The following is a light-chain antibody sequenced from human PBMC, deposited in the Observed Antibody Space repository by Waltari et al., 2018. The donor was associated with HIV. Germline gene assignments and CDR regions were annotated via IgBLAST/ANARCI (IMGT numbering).Light chain of an antibody. CDR1: QSVLYSSNNKNY. CDR3: HQYNGTP. V-gene: IGKV4-1*01. CDR2: WAS. Sequence: DIVMTQSPDSLAVSLGERATINCKSSQSVLYSSNNKNYLGCYQQKPGQPPNLLIYWASTRESGVPDRFSVCGSGTDFTLTVSSLQAEDVAVYDCHQYNGTPFGGGTKVEIK. J-gene: IGKJ4*01.